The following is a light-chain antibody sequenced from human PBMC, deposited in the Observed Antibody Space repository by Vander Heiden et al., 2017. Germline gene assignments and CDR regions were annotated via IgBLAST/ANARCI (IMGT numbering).Light chain of an antibody. CDR1: QSISSG. CDR3: QQYNSYRT. J-gene: IGKJ1*01. CDR2: TAS. Sequence: DIQLTQSPSTLSASVGDRVTITCRASQSISSGLAWYQQKPGKAHKPLNYTASSLSSGVPSRCGGGGAGTESTLTIRRQQPDDFASYYRQQYNSYRTFGQGTKVELK. V-gene: IGKV1-5*03.